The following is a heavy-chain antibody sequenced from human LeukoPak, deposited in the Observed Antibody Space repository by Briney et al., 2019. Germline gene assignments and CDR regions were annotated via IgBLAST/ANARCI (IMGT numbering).Heavy chain of an antibody. CDR2: ISSTSTYI. CDR3: ARDHYYYMDV. J-gene: IGHJ6*03. Sequence: GGSLRLSCAASGFTFSSYSMIWVRQAPGKGLEWVSSISSTSTYIYYADSAKGRFTISRDNAKNSLYLQMNSLRAEDTAVYYCARDHYYYMDVWGKRTTVTVSS. V-gene: IGHV3-21*01. CDR1: GFTFSSYS.